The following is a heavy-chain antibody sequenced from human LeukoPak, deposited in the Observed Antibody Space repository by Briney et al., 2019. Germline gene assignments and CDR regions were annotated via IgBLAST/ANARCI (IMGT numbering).Heavy chain of an antibody. V-gene: IGHV4-4*02. J-gene: IGHJ4*02. D-gene: IGHD4-17*01. CDR2: INHSGST. Sequence: SSGTLSLTCAVSGGSISSSYWWSWVRQPPGKGLEWIGEINHSGSTNYNPSLKSRVTISVDTSKNQFSLKLSSVTAADTAVYYCARERGGTVRYFDYWGQGTLVTVSS. CDR1: GGSISSSYW. CDR3: ARERGGTVRYFDY.